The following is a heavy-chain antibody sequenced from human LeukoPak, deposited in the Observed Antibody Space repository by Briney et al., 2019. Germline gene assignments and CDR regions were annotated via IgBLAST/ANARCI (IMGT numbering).Heavy chain of an antibody. CDR1: GFTFSSYG. Sequence: GGSLRLSCAAPGFTFSSYGMHWVRQAPGKGLEWVAFIRYDGSNKYYADSVKGRFTISRDNSKNRLYLQMNSLRDEDTAVYYCEKDIRGAVADPLVDYWGQGTLVTVSS. V-gene: IGHV3-30*02. CDR3: EKDIRGAVADPLVDY. D-gene: IGHD6-19*01. CDR2: IRYDGSNK. J-gene: IGHJ4*02.